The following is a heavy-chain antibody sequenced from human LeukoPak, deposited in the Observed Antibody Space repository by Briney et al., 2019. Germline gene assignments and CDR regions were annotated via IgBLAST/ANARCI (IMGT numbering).Heavy chain of an antibody. J-gene: IGHJ4*02. CDR3: ARGMTTEPSFDY. V-gene: IGHV1-69*13. CDR1: GGTFSSYA. D-gene: IGHD4-17*01. Sequence: ASVKVSCKASGGTFSSYAISWVRQAPGQGLEWMGGIIPIFGTANYAQKFQGRVTITADESTSTAYMELSSLRSEDTAVYYCARGMTTEPSFDYWAREPWSPSPQ. CDR2: IIPIFGTA.